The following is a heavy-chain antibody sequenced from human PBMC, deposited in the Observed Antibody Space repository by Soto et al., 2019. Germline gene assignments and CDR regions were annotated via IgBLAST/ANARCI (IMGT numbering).Heavy chain of an antibody. J-gene: IGHJ6*03. CDR3: AGTTSHQWYYMDV. V-gene: IGHV6-1*01. D-gene: IGHD1-7*01. CDR2: TYYRSRWYN. CDR1: GDSVSSNSAA. Sequence: SQTLSLTCAISGDSVSSNSAAWNWIRLSPSRGLEWLAKTYYRSRWYNDYEVSVRSRINVNPDTSKKQISLQLNTVTTEDTAVYYCAGTTSHQWYYMDVWGKGTTVTVSS.